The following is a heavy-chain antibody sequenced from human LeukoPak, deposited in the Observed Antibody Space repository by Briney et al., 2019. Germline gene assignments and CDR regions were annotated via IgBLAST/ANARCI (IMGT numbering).Heavy chain of an antibody. CDR3: ARDGAARPHFDH. J-gene: IGHJ4*02. CDR2: ISGSTGTT. Sequence: GGSLRLSCAASGFILANYAMSWVRQAPGKGLEWVSVISGSTGTTYYADSVKGRFTVSRDNSKNTLFLQMNGLRVEDTAVYYCARDGAARPHFDHWGQGTLVSVSS. D-gene: IGHD6-6*01. V-gene: IGHV3-23*01. CDR1: GFILANYA.